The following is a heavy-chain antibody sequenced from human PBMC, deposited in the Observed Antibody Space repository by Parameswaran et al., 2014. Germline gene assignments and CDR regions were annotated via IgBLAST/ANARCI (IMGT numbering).Heavy chain of an antibody. J-gene: IGHJ6*02. CDR3: ATSSTSIYYYYYGMDV. D-gene: IGHD2-2*01. V-gene: IGHV5-51*01. Sequence: VRPMPGKGLEWMGIIYPGDSDTRYSPSFQGQVTISADKSISTAYLQWSSLKASDTAMYYCATSSTSIYYYYYGMDVWGQGTTVTVSS. CDR2: IYPGDSDT.